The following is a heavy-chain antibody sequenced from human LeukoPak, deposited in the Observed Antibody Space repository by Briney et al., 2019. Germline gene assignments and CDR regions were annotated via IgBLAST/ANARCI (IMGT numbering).Heavy chain of an antibody. CDR3: ARHLVYGSGTQPYFDY. J-gene: IGHJ4*02. CDR2: VYNSGST. D-gene: IGHD3-10*01. Sequence: SETLSLTCTVSGGSISSYYWSWIRQPPAKGLEWIAYVYNSGSTNYNPSLKSRVTISVDTSKNQFSLDLFTVTGADTAVYYSARHLVYGSGTQPYFDYWGQGTLVTVSS. V-gene: IGHV4-59*08. CDR1: GGSISSYY.